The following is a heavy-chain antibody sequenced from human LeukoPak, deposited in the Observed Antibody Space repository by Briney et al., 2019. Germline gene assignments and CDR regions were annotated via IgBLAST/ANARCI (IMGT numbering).Heavy chain of an antibody. J-gene: IGHJ5*02. V-gene: IGHV3-74*01. CDR3: ARVLTGSWDWFDP. CDR2: INSDGSRT. CDR1: GFTFSSYS. Sequence: GGSLRLSCAASGFTFSSYSMNWVRQAPGKGLVWVSRINSDGSRTNYADSVKGRFTISRDNAKDTLYLQMSSLRAEDTAVYYCARVLTGSWDWFDPWGQGTLVTVSS. D-gene: IGHD2-8*02.